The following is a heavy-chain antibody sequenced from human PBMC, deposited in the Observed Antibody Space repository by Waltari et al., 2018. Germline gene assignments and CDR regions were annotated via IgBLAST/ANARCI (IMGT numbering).Heavy chain of an antibody. CDR2: IKQDGSEK. Sequence: EVQLVESGGGLVQPGGSLRLSCAASGFTFSSYWMSWVRQAPGKGLEWVANIKQDGSEKYYGDSVKGRFTISRDNAKNSLYLQMNSLIAEDTAVYYCAREGPAYYYYYMDVWGKGTTVTVSS. CDR1: GFTFSSYW. J-gene: IGHJ6*03. CDR3: AREGPAYYYYYMDV. V-gene: IGHV3-7*01.